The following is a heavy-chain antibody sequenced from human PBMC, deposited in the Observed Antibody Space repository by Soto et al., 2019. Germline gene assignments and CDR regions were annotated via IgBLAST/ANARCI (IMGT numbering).Heavy chain of an antibody. J-gene: IGHJ6*02. Sequence: SETLSLTCAVYGGSFSGYYWSWIRQPPGKGLEWIGEINHSGSTNYNPSLKSRVTISVDTSRNQFSLKLSSVTAADTAVYYCARGTVATNYYYYGMDVWGQGTTVTVSS. CDR2: INHSGST. V-gene: IGHV4-34*01. D-gene: IGHD4-17*01. CDR3: ARGTVATNYYYYGMDV. CDR1: GGSFSGYY.